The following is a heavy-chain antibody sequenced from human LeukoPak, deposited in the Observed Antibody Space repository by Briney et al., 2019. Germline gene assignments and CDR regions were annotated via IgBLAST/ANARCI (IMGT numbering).Heavy chain of an antibody. CDR3: ARDSRFDWLLRGYYFDY. V-gene: IGHV4-39*07. J-gene: IGHJ4*02. D-gene: IGHD3-9*01. CDR1: GGSISSSSYY. Sequence: PSETLSLTCTVSGGSISSSSYYWGWIRQPPGKGLEWIGSIYYSGSTYYNPSLKSRVTISVDTSKNQFSLKLSSVTAADTAVYYCARDSRFDWLLRGYYFDYWGQGTLVTVSS. CDR2: IYYSGST.